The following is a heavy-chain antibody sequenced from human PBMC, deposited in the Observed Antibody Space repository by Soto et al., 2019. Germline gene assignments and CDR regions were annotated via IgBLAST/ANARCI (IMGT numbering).Heavy chain of an antibody. D-gene: IGHD6-13*01. J-gene: IGHJ6*02. V-gene: IGHV4-59*01. Sequence: PSETLSLTCTVSGGSISSYYWSWIRQPPGKGLEWIGYIYYSGSTNYNPSLKSRVTISVDTSKNQFSLKLSSVTAADTDVYYCARDAADEPVKGYYYYYYGMDVWGQGTTVTVSS. CDR1: GGSISSYY. CDR2: IYYSGST. CDR3: ARDAADEPVKGYYYYYYGMDV.